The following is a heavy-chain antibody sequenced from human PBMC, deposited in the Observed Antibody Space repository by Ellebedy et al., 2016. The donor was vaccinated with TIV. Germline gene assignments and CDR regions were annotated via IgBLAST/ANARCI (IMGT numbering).Heavy chain of an antibody. CDR3: AKGPRTGWANRRFDY. CDR1: GDSIRSGDYY. CDR2: IYYSGST. Sequence: SETLSLXXTVSGDSIRSGDYYWSWIRQPPGKGLEWIRYIYYSGSTYYTPSLKSRLSMSIDTSQRQFSLKLTSVSAADTAVYYCAKGPRTGWANRRFDYWGQGIQVTISS. D-gene: IGHD1-14*01. J-gene: IGHJ4*02. V-gene: IGHV4-31*03.